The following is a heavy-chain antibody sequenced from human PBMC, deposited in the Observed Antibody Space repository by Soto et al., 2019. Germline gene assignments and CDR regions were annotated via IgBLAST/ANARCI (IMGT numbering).Heavy chain of an antibody. D-gene: IGHD3-10*01. Sequence: GGSLRLSCAASGFTFSSYGMHWVRQAPGKGLEWVAVISYDGSNKYYADSVKGRFTISRDNSKNTLYLQMNSLRAEDTAVYYCENERIPRVSYCYGMDVWVQVTTVTVS. CDR3: ENERIPRVSYCYGMDV. V-gene: IGHV3-30*18. CDR2: ISYDGSNK. CDR1: GFTFSSYG. J-gene: IGHJ6*02.